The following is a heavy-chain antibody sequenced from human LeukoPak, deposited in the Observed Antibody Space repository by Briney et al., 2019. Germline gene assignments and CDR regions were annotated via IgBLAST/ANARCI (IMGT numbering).Heavy chain of an antibody. V-gene: IGHV1-2*02. D-gene: IGHD5-18*01. CDR1: GYTFTDYY. CDR2: INPSSGGT. Sequence: ASVKVSCKTSGYTFTDYYMHWVRRAPGQGLEYMGWINPSSGGTDYAQKFQGRVTMTRDSSISTAYMELSSLRSDDTAMYYCARVLPGDGYSYGYWGQGTLVTVSS. CDR3: ARVLPGDGYSYGY. J-gene: IGHJ4*02.